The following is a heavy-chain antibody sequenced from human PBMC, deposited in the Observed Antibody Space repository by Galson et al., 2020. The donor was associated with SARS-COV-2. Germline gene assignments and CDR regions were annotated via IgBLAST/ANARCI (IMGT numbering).Heavy chain of an antibody. D-gene: IGHD3-10*01. CDR3: ARGGAGWSYLIAY. J-gene: IGHJ4*02. CDR2: IYQSDTT. CDR1: GASISGGDYY. Sequence: SETLSLTCTVSGASISGGDYYWSWIRQLPGKGLEWIGFIYQSDTTYYNPSLQSRVTISGDTSKNEFSLKLSSVTAADTAVYYCARGGAGWSYLIAYWGQGTLVTVSS. V-gene: IGHV4-31*03.